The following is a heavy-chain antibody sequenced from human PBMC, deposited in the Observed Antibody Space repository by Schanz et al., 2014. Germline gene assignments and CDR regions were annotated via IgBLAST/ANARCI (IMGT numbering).Heavy chain of an antibody. J-gene: IGHJ4*02. CDR3: IRGDIMVVPVAHF. Sequence: QVQLVESGGGVVQPGRSLRLSCAASGFTMITYAMHWVRQPPGKGLEWVAIITYDGSNTYHADSVKDRFTIARDNSKNTLYLQMNSLRAEDTAVYYCIRGDIMVVPVAHFWGQGILVTVSS. D-gene: IGHD2-2*01. V-gene: IGHV3-30*04. CDR1: GFTMITYA. CDR2: ITYDGSNT.